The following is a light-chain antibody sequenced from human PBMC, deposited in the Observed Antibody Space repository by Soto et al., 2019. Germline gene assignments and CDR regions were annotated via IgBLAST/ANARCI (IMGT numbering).Light chain of an antibody. J-gene: IGKJ1*01. CDR2: CTS. CDR3: QHYGDSSWT. CDR1: RSVSDTL. V-gene: IGKV3-20*01. Sequence: EIVLTQSPGTLSLSPGERATLSCRADRSVSDTLLTWFQQKPGQAPRLLIFCTSNRAPGIPDRFSGSGSGTDYTLTISRLEPDDVSVYYCQHYGDSSWTGGQGTKAEIK.